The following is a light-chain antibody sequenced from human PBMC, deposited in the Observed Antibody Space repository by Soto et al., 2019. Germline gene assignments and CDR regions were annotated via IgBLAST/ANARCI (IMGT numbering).Light chain of an antibody. CDR1: SSNIGAGYD. Sequence: QAVVTQPASVSGAPGQRVTISFTGSSSNIGAGYDVHLYQQRRGRAPKLLIYGNTKRPSGVPDRFSGSKSGTSASLAITGLQAEDEADYYCLSFDSSLSVGFGGGTKLTVL. V-gene: IGLV1-40*01. CDR3: LSFDSSLSVG. CDR2: GNT. J-gene: IGLJ2*01.